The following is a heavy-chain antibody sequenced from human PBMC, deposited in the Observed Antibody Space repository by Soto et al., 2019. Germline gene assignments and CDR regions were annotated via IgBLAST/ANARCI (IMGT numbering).Heavy chain of an antibody. J-gene: IGHJ4*02. Sequence: QAQLVQSGAEVKKPGSSVKVSCKASGGAFSSYTISWVRQAPGQGLEWMGRIIPILGIANYAQKFQGRVTITADKSTSTAYMELSSLRSEDTAVYYCAREDYYGSGSSEDFDYWGQGTLVTVSS. D-gene: IGHD3-10*01. CDR1: GGAFSSYT. CDR3: AREDYYGSGSSEDFDY. V-gene: IGHV1-69*08. CDR2: IIPILGIA.